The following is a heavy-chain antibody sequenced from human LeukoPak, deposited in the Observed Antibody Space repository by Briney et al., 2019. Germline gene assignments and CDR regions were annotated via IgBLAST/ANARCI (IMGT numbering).Heavy chain of an antibody. J-gene: IGHJ4*02. CDR2: INHSGST. V-gene: IGHV4-34*01. CDR3: ARGPYSSSWSPFDY. Sequence: PSETLSLTCTVSGGSISSYYWSWIRQPPGKGLEWIGEINHSGSTNYNPSLKSRVTISVDTSKNQFSLKLSSVTAADTAVYYCARGPYSSSWSPFDYWGQGTLVTVSS. D-gene: IGHD6-13*01. CDR1: GGSISSYY.